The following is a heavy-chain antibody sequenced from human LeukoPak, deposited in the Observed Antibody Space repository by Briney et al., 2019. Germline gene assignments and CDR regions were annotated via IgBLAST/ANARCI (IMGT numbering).Heavy chain of an antibody. Sequence: SDTLSLTCTVSGGSFSTLQPPGKGLDLIGYIYYSGSTNYNPSLKSRVTISVDTSKNQFSLKLSSVTAADTAVYYCARTVPSGYRMFDYWGQGTLVTVSS. J-gene: IGHJ4*02. D-gene: IGHD3-3*01. V-gene: IGHV4-59*01. CDR3: ARTVPSGYRMFDY. CDR1: GGSFST. CDR2: IYYSGST.